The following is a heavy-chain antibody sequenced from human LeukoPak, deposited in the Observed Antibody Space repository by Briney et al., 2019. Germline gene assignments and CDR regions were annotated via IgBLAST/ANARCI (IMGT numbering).Heavy chain of an antibody. CDR2: IWYYGSNK. CDR1: GFTFSSYG. J-gene: IGHJ3*02. Sequence: GGALRLSCAASGFTFSSYGMHWVRQAPGKGVEWVAVIWYYGSNKYYADSGKGRFTISRDNSKNTLYLQMNSLRAEDTAVYYCARDGSSSSWTPDAFDIWGQGTMVTVSS. V-gene: IGHV3-33*01. D-gene: IGHD6-6*01. CDR3: ARDGSSSSWTPDAFDI.